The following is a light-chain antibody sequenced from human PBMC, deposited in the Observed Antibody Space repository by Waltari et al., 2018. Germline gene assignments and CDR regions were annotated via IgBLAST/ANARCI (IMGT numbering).Light chain of an antibody. CDR1: SGHRTHI. V-gene: IGLV4-69*01. J-gene: IGLJ3*02. Sequence: QLVVTQSPPPPAPLGASATLPCTLSSGHRTHIVARLHQRPAKDPRSLMKVNSDGRHMRGDEIPVRFSDSSSGAERYLTSSTLQSDDEADYFCQTGGHVTGVFGGGTTLTVL. CDR2: VNSDGRH. CDR3: QTGGHVTGV.